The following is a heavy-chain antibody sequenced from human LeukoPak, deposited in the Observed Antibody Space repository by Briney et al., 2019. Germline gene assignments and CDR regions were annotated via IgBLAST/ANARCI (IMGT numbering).Heavy chain of an antibody. V-gene: IGHV1-24*01. J-gene: IGHJ4*02. CDR3: TTRSGDFWSGFVN. Sequence: ASVTVSCKVSGNSLSELSIQWVRQAPGKGLGGMGGFDPEEAKLVYAQNFQGRVTMTEDTSTQTAYMELSGLTSDDTAVYYCTTRSGDFWSGFVNWGQGTLVTVSS. CDR2: FDPEEAKL. CDR1: GNSLSELS. D-gene: IGHD3-3*01.